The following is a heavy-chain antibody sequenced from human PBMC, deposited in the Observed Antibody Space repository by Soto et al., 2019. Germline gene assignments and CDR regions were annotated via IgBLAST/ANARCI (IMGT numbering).Heavy chain of an antibody. Sequence: QMQLQESGPGLVKPSETLSLTCAVSSASIITEQRWTWVRQPPGKGLEWIGELHHSGSTNNNPSLRSRVTMSVDKSKNQFSLNLNSVTAADTALYYCARSCGWYAIDHWGQGTLVIVSS. V-gene: IGHV4-4*02. D-gene: IGHD6-19*01. CDR3: ARSCGWYAIDH. CDR1: SASIITEQR. CDR2: LHHSGST. J-gene: IGHJ4*02.